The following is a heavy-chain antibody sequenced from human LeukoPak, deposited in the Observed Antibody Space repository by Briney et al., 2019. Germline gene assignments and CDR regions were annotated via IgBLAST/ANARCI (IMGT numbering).Heavy chain of an antibody. CDR3: ARSRWDRGVFDY. CDR2: VNPNSGGT. V-gene: IGHV1-2*02. Sequence: ASVKVSCKASGYTFTGYYMHWVRQAPGQGLEWMGWVNPNSGGTNYAQKFQGRVTMTRNTSISTAYMELSSLRSEDTAVYYCARSRWDRGVFDYWGQGTLVTVSS. D-gene: IGHD1-26*01. J-gene: IGHJ4*02. CDR1: GYTFTGYY.